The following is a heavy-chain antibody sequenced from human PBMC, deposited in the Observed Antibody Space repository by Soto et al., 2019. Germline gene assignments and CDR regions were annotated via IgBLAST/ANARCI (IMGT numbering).Heavy chain of an antibody. Sequence: EVQLVESGGGLVQPGGSLRLSCAASGFTFSSYWMSWVRQAPGKGLEWVANIKQDGSEKYYVDSVKGRFTISRDNAKNSLYLQMNSLRAEDTAVYYCARSSASITMIVVGFAFDIWGQGTMVTVSS. D-gene: IGHD3-22*01. V-gene: IGHV3-7*03. CDR1: GFTFSSYW. J-gene: IGHJ3*02. CDR3: ARSSASITMIVVGFAFDI. CDR2: IKQDGSEK.